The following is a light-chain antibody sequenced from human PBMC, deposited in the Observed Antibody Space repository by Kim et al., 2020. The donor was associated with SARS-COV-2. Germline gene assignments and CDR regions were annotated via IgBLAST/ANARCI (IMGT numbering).Light chain of an antibody. CDR1: QDIYDY. CDR2: AAS. CDR3: QRYNSVPST. V-gene: IGKV1-27*01. J-gene: IGKJ2*02. Sequence: DTQMTQSPSSLSASVGDRVTITCRASQDIYDYVNWYQQKPGKAPRLLIYAASTLQSGVPSRFSGSGSGTEFTLTISSLQPEDVATYYCQRYNSVPSTFGPGTKLEI.